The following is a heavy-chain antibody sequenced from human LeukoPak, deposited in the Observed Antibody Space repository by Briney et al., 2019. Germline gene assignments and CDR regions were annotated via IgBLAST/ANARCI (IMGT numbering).Heavy chain of an antibody. CDR3: ARPETFGESTIFDY. CDR2: INHSGST. Sequence: SETLSLTCAVYGGSFSDYYWSWIRQPPGKGLEWIGEINHSGSTNYNPSLKSRVTISADTSKNQFSLKLSSVTAADTAVYYCARPETFGESTIFDYWGQGTLVTVSS. D-gene: IGHD3-10*01. CDR1: GGSFSDYY. J-gene: IGHJ4*02. V-gene: IGHV4-34*01.